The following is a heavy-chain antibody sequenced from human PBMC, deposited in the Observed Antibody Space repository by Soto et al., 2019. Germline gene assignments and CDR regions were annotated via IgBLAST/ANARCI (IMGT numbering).Heavy chain of an antibody. J-gene: IGHJ3*02. Sequence: GGSLRLSCAASGFTFSNAWMSWVRQAPGKGLEWVGRIKSKTDGGTTDYAAPVKGRFTISRDDSKNTLYLQMNSLKTEDTAVYYCARENCGGDCYSEQADAFDIWGPGTLVTV. CDR3: ARENCGGDCYSEQADAFDI. D-gene: IGHD2-21*02. CDR1: GFTFSNAW. CDR2: IKSKTDGGTT. V-gene: IGHV3-15*01.